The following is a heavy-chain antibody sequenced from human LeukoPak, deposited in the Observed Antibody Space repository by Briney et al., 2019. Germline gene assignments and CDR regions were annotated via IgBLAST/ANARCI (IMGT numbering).Heavy chain of an antibody. CDR1: GFTFSSYS. Sequence: PGGSLRLSCAASGFTFSSYSMNWVRQAPGKGLEWVSVIYSGGSTYYADSVKGRFTISRDNAKNSLYLQMNSLRAEDTAVYYCARARGSSSRLDYWGQGTLVTVSS. CDR2: IYSGGST. V-gene: IGHV3-66*01. D-gene: IGHD6-13*01. J-gene: IGHJ4*02. CDR3: ARARGSSSRLDY.